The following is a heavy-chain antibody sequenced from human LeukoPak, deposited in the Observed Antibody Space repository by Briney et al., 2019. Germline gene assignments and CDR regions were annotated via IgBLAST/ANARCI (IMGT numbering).Heavy chain of an antibody. CDR1: GYTFTGYY. CDR2: INPSGGST. Sequence: ASVKVSCKASGYTFTGYYMHWVRQAPGQGLEWMGIINPSGGSTSYAQKFQGRVTMTRDMSTSTVYMELSSLRSEDTAVYYCARDYTKYYYYYYMDVWGKGTTVTVSS. D-gene: IGHD3-16*01. J-gene: IGHJ6*03. CDR3: ARDYTKYYYYYYMDV. V-gene: IGHV1-46*01.